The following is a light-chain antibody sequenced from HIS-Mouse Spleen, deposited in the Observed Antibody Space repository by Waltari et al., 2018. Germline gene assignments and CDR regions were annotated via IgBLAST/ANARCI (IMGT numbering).Light chain of an antibody. J-gene: IGLJ2*01. Sequence: SYDLTQSPSVSVSPGQTARITCSGDALPKKYAYWYQQKSGQAPVLVIYEDSKRPSGIPERFSGSSSGTMATLTISGAQVEDEADYYCYSTDSSGNHRVFGGGTKLTVL. CDR3: YSTDSSGNHRV. CDR1: ALPKKY. CDR2: EDS. V-gene: IGLV3-10*01.